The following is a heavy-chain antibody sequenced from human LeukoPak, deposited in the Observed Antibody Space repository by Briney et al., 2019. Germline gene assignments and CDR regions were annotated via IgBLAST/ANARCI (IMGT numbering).Heavy chain of an antibody. CDR2: INPNSGGI. CDR1: GYTFTGYY. D-gene: IGHD3-10*01. J-gene: IGHJ6*03. CDR3: ARAIYYASGEDYYYYYMDV. V-gene: IGHV1-2*02. Sequence: ASVKVSCKASGYTFTGYYMHWVRQAPGQGLEWMGWINPNSGGINYAQKFQGRVTIIADESTSTAYMELSSLRSEDTAVYYCARAIYYASGEDYYYYYMDVWGKGTPVTISS.